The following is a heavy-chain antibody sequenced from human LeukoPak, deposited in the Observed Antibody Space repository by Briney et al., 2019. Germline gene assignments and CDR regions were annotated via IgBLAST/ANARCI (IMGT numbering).Heavy chain of an antibody. V-gene: IGHV4-39*01. CDR2: IYYSGST. Sequence: PSETLSLTCTVSGGSISNYNYYWGWIRQPPGKGLEWIGSIYYSGSTSYNPSLKSRITMSVDTSKNQFSLQLSSVTAADTAVYYCARHGGAAAGRYFDFWGQGTLVTVSS. CDR1: GGSISNYNYY. D-gene: IGHD6-13*01. CDR3: ARHGGAAAGRYFDF. J-gene: IGHJ4*02.